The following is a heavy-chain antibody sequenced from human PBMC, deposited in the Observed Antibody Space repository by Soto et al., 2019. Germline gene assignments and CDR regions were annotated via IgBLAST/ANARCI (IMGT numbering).Heavy chain of an antibody. Sequence: QVQLVQSGAEVKKPGASVKVSCKASGYTFTSYGISWVRQAPGQGLEWMGWISAYNGNTNYAQKLQGRVTMTTDTTTSTAYMELRSLRSDDTAVYYCARSLRAGPEYCCYGMDVWGQGTTVTVSS. D-gene: IGHD6-13*01. CDR1: GYTFTSYG. CDR2: ISAYNGNT. V-gene: IGHV1-18*01. J-gene: IGHJ6*02. CDR3: ARSLRAGPEYCCYGMDV.